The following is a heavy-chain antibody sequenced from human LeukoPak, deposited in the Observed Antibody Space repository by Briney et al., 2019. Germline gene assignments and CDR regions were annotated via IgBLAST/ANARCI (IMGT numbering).Heavy chain of an antibody. CDR2: VFYSGST. CDR3: ARGGISGTFDF. CDR1: SGSVSSGSYY. J-gene: IGHJ3*01. D-gene: IGHD1-14*01. V-gene: IGHV4-61*01. Sequence: SETLSLTCTVSSGSVSSGSYYCSWIRQPPGKGLEWIGSVFYSGSTNYNPSLKSRVAISVDTSRNRFSLKLSSVTAADTAVYYCARGGISGTFDFWGQGTLVTVSS.